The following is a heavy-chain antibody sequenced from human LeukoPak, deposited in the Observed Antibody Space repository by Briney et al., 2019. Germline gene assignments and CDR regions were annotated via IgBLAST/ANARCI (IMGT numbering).Heavy chain of an antibody. J-gene: IGHJ4*02. V-gene: IGHV4-59*08. CDR1: GFSISSYT. CDR3: ARHSAGPYFDY. D-gene: IGHD1-1*01. Sequence: PSETLSLTCTVSGFSISSYTWSWIRQPPGKGLEWIGYIYYSGSTNYNSSLKSRGTISVDTTKNQYSLKLSSVTAEGTGVYYCARHSAGPYFDYWGQGTLVTVSS. CDR2: IYYSGST.